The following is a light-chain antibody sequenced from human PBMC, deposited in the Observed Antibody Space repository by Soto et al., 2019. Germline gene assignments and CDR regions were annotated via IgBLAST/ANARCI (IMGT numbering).Light chain of an antibody. CDR2: TNN. CDR1: SSNIANNT. V-gene: IGLV1-44*01. J-gene: IGLJ3*02. Sequence: QSVLTQPPSASGTPGQRVTISCSGSSSNIANNTVNWYQQVPGTAPKLLIHTNNRRPSGVPDRFSGSKSGTSASLDISGLQSEDEANYYCAAWDDTLNGGVFGGGTKLTAL. CDR3: AAWDDTLNGGV.